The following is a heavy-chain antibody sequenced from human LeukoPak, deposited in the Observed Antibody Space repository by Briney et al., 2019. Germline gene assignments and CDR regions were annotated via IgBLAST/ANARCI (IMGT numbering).Heavy chain of an antibody. J-gene: IGHJ4*02. Sequence: GGSLRLSCAASGFTFRSYWMSWVRQAPGKGLEWVATIKQDGSEKSFVDSVKGRFIISRDNAKNSLYLQMDSLRANDTAVYYCAREWGVAAIDYWGQGTLVTVSS. D-gene: IGHD6-13*01. V-gene: IGHV3-7*01. CDR2: IKQDGSEK. CDR1: GFTFRSYW. CDR3: AREWGVAAIDY.